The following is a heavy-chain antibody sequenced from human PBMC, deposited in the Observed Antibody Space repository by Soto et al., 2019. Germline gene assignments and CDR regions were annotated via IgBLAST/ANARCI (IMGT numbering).Heavy chain of an antibody. CDR3: ARTGYCSGGSCYAGKAGQGMDV. J-gene: IGHJ6*02. D-gene: IGHD2-15*01. Sequence: QVQLVQSGAEVKKPGSSVKVSCKASGGTFSSYAISWVRQAPGQGLEWMGGIIPIFGTANYAQKFQGRVTITADESTSTAYMELSSLRSEDTAVYYCARTGYCSGGSCYAGKAGQGMDVWCQGTTVTVSS. CDR1: GGTFSSYA. CDR2: IIPIFGTA. V-gene: IGHV1-69*01.